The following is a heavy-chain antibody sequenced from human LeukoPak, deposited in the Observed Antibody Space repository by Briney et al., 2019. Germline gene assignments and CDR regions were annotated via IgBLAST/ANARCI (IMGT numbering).Heavy chain of an antibody. D-gene: IGHD2-21*01. CDR2: IGRAGSPA. Sequence: PGGALRVSREASRFTLSSHSMTWLRQAPGKTREWISYIGRAGSPAHYADYVRGRFTISTINASNSQYLQMHSLTVEDTADYSVESCATPYCGGDCYLAIDLWGRGTLVTVSS. J-gene: IGHJ3*01. CDR1: RFTLSSHS. V-gene: IGHV3-48*04. CDR3: ESCATPYCGGDCYLAIDL.